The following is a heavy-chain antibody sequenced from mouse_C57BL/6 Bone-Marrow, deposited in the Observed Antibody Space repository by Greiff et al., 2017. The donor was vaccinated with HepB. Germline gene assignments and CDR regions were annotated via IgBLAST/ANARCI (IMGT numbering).Heavy chain of an antibody. D-gene: IGHD2-4*01. CDR2: IHPNSGST. V-gene: IGHV1-64*01. CDR1: SYTFTSYW. J-gene: IGHJ2*01. CDR3: TRRGIYDYALYY. Sequence: QVQLQQPGAELVKPGASVKLSCKASSYTFTSYWMHWVKQRPGQGLEWIGMIHPNSGSTNYNEKFKSKATLTVDKSSSTAYMQLSSLTSEDSAVYYCTRRGIYDYALYYWGQGTTLTVSS.